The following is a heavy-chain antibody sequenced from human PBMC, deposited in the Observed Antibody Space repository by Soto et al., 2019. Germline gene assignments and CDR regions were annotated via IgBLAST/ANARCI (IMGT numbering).Heavy chain of an antibody. CDR2: IYYSGST. CDR1: GGSISSYY. D-gene: IGHD6-25*01. Sequence: SETLSLTCTVSGGSISSYYWSWIRQPPRKGLEWIGYIYYSGSTNYNPSLKSRVTISVDTSKNQFSLKLSSVTAADTAVYYCARDQRLPGHIYSNWFDPWGQGTLVTVSS. V-gene: IGHV4-59*01. J-gene: IGHJ5*02. CDR3: ARDQRLPGHIYSNWFDP.